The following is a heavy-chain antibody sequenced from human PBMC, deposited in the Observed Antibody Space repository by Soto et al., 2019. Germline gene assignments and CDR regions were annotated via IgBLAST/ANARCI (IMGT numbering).Heavy chain of an antibody. CDR2: INGGNGYT. J-gene: IGHJ4*02. V-gene: IGHV1-3*01. Sequence: QVQLVQSGAEVKKPGASVKVSCKASGYTFAGYAMHWVRQAPGQRLEWMGWINGGNGYTKYSQKFQGRVTITRDTSASTAYMGLSSLTSEDTAVYYCARGLYSNPHFDYWGQGTLVTVSS. CDR3: ARGLYSNPHFDY. D-gene: IGHD4-4*01. CDR1: GYTFAGYA.